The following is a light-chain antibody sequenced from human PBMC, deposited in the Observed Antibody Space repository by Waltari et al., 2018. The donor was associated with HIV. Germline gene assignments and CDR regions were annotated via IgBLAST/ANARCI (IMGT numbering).Light chain of an antibody. CDR3: ASFSRGLTLVV. V-gene: IGLV2-14*01. Sequence: QSALTQPASVSGSPGQSITISCTGSDSDLGASDYVSWCQKYPDRAPSLLIYEVKKRPSGVASRFSGAKSANTASLTISGLQLEDEAEFYCASFSRGLTLVVFGGGTHVTVL. CDR1: DSDLGASDY. CDR2: EVK. J-gene: IGLJ2*01.